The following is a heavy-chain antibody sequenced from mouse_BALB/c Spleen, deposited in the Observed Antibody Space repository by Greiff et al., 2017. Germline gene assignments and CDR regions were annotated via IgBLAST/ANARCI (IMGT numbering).Heavy chain of an antibody. Sequence: EVHLVESGGGLVKPGGSLKLSCAASGFTFSDYYMYWVRQTPEKRLEWVATISDGGSYTYYPDSVKGRFTISRDNAKNNLYLQMSSLKSEDTAMYYCARVHYAMDYWGQGTSVTVSS. V-gene: IGHV5-4*02. CDR3: ARVHYAMDY. J-gene: IGHJ4*01. CDR2: ISDGGSYT. CDR1: GFTFSDYY.